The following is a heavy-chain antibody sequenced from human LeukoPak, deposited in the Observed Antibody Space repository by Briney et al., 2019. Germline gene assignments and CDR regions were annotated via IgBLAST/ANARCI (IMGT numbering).Heavy chain of an antibody. CDR1: GFTFSSYG. Sequence: GRSLRLSCAASGFTFSSYGMHWVRMAPGKGLEWVAVISYDGRSIYYAVSVKGRFTISRDNSENTLYLQVNSLRAEDTAVYSCAREACSGSCYSDYFDYWGLGTLVTVSS. D-gene: IGHD2-15*01. CDR2: ISYDGRSI. CDR3: AREACSGSCYSDYFDY. J-gene: IGHJ4*02. V-gene: IGHV3-30*03.